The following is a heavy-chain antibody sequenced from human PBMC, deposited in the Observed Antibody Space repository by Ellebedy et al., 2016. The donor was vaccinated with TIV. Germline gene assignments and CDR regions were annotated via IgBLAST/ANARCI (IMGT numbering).Heavy chain of an antibody. CDR2: IYYRGST. V-gene: IGHV4-31*02. CDR1: DDPITSGGYH. J-gene: IGHJ5*02. Sequence: SXTVSDDPITSGGYHWTWIRQHPGKGLEWIGYIYYRGSTHYNPSLKSRLTISVDTSKNQFSLMLTSVTAADTAVYYCARGAIVVVPAASSDWFDPWGQGTLVTVSS. D-gene: IGHD2-2*01. CDR3: ARGAIVVVPAASSDWFDP.